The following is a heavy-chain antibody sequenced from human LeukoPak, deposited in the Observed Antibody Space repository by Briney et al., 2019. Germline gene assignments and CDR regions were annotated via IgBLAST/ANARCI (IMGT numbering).Heavy chain of an antibody. CDR1: GFTVTTNY. Sequence: AGGSLRLSCAASGFTVTTNYMSWVRQAPGKGLEWVSVIYSGGITYYADSVKGRFTISRDSSKNTLYLQMNSLRVEDTAVYYCASRHSSGSNWGQGTLVTVSS. J-gene: IGHJ4*02. D-gene: IGHD6-19*01. V-gene: IGHV3-66*02. CDR2: IYSGGIT. CDR3: ASRHSSGSN.